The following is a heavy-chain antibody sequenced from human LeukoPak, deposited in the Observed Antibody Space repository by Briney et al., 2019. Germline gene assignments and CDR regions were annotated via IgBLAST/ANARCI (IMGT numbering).Heavy chain of an antibody. V-gene: IGHV3-23*01. CDR1: GFTFSSYA. D-gene: IGHD5-12*01. Sequence: GGSLRLSCAASGFTFSSYAMSWVRQAPGKGLEWVSGISGSGSSTNYAGSVKGRFTISRDNSKNTLYLQMNSLRAEDTAVYYCAKGPDIVATSELDYWGQGTLVTVSS. J-gene: IGHJ4*02. CDR3: AKGPDIVATSELDY. CDR2: ISGSGSST.